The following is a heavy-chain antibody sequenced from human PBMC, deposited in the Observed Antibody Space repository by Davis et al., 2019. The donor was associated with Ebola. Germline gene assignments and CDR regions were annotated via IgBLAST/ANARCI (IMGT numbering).Heavy chain of an antibody. CDR3: ATSLRYYYDSSGYKSEYWFDP. D-gene: IGHD3-22*01. V-gene: IGHV4-39*01. Sequence: MPGGSLRLSCTVSGGSISSSSYYWGWIRQPPGKGLEWIGSIYYSGSTYYNPSLKSRVTISVDTSKNQFSLKLSSVTAADTAVYYCATSLRYYYDSSGYKSEYWFDPWGQGTLVTVSS. CDR1: GGSISSSSYY. J-gene: IGHJ5*02. CDR2: IYYSGST.